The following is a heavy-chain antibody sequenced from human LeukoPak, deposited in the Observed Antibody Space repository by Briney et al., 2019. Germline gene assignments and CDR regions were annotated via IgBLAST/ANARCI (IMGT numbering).Heavy chain of an antibody. J-gene: IGHJ4*02. D-gene: IGHD2-21*01. Sequence: PGGSLRLSRAASGFILSTHGMHWVRQAPGKGLEWVAGMWYDGSREDYADSVKGRFTISRDMSKNTLNLQMNSLRVEDTAMFYCARDLSFVSLDFRGQGTLVTVSS. CDR2: MWYDGSRE. V-gene: IGHV3-33*01. CDR1: GFILSTHG. CDR3: ARDLSFVSLDF.